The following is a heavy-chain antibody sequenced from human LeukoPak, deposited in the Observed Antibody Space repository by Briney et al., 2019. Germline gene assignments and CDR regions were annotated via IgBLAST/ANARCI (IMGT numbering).Heavy chain of an antibody. CDR1: GLTLSTYS. CDR2: IYNSGAKI. Sequence: GGSLRLSCAVSGLTLSTYSMTWVRQGPGKGLEWVSSIYNSGAKIFYADSVKGRFTISRDNSKNMLYLQMNSLRVEDTAVYYCAKDVAPDSGWDLDYWGQGTLVTVSS. V-gene: IGHV3-23*01. CDR3: AKDVAPDSGWDLDY. J-gene: IGHJ4*02. D-gene: IGHD6-19*01.